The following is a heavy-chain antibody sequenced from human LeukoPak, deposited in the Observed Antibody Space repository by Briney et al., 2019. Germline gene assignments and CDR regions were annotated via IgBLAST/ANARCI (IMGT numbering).Heavy chain of an antibody. CDR3: VREEPAGSNDY. Sequence: GGSLRLSCAAPGFTFSNFPMHWVRQAPGKGLEYVSAISPNGGSTYYANSVRGRFTISRDNSKNTFYLQMDSLRADDMAVYYCVREEPAGSNDYWGQGTLVTVSS. V-gene: IGHV3-64*01. CDR2: ISPNGGST. CDR1: GFTFSNFP. D-gene: IGHD1-14*01. J-gene: IGHJ4*02.